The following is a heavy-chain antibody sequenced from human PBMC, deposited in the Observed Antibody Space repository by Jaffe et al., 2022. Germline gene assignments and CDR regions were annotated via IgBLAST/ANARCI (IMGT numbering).Heavy chain of an antibody. D-gene: IGHD3-16*02. CDR3: TRDLDDYVWGSYRYYMDV. CDR1: GFTFGDYA. J-gene: IGHJ6*03. CDR2: IRSKAYGGTT. Sequence: EVQLVESGGGLVQPGRSLRLSCTASGFTFGDYAMSWVRQAPGKGLEWVGFIRSKAYGGTTEYAASVKGRFTISRDDSKSIAYLQMNSLKTEDTAVYYCTRDLDDYVWGSYRYYMDVWGKGTTVTVSS. V-gene: IGHV3-49*04.